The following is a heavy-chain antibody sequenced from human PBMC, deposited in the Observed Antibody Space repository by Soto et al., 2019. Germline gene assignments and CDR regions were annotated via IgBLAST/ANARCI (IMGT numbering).Heavy chain of an antibody. Sequence: SVKVSCKASGGTFSSYAISWVRQAPGQGLEWMGGIIPIFGTANYAQKFQGRVTITADKSTSTAYMELSSLRSEDTAVYYCVTISGSYFGDDYWGQGTLVTVSS. CDR1: GGTFSSYA. D-gene: IGHD1-26*01. CDR2: IIPIFGTA. V-gene: IGHV1-69*06. CDR3: VTISGSYFGDDY. J-gene: IGHJ4*02.